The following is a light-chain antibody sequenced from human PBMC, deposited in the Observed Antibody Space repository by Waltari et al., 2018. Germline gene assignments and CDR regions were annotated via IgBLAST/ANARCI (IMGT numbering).Light chain of an antibody. CDR1: QSLLHSNGYNY. Sequence: DIVMTASPLSLPVTPGEPASISCRSSQSLLHSNGYNYLDCYLQKPGQSPQLLIYLGSNRASGVPDRFSGSGSGTDFTLQISRVEAEDVGVYYCMQALQTPTFGGGTKVEIK. CDR2: LGS. CDR3: MQALQTPT. J-gene: IGKJ4*01. V-gene: IGKV2-28*01.